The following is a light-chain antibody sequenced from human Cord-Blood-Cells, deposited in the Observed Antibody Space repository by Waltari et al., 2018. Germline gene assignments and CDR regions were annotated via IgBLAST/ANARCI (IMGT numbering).Light chain of an antibody. J-gene: IGKJ1*01. CDR3: QQSYSTPWT. CDR1: QSMSSY. CDR2: TAS. Sequence: DIQMTQSPSSLSASVGDRVTITCRASQSMSSYLNWYQQKPGKAPKLLIYTASSLQSGVPSRFSGSGSVTEFSLTISSLQPEDFATYYCQQSYSTPWTFGQGTRVEIK. V-gene: IGKV1-39*01.